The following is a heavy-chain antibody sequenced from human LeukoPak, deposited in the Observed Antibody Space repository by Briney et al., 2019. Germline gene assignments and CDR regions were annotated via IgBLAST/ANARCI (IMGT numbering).Heavy chain of an antibody. V-gene: IGHV3-66*01. J-gene: IGHJ3*02. CDR1: GFTVSSNY. Sequence: GGSLRLSCAASGFTVSSNYMSWVRQAPGKGLEWVSVFYSGGSTYYADSVKGRFTISRDNSKNTLYLQMNSLRAEDTAVYYCARDLYGVTMVRGVHDAFDIWGQGTMVTVSS. D-gene: IGHD3-10*01. CDR2: FYSGGST. CDR3: ARDLYGVTMVRGVHDAFDI.